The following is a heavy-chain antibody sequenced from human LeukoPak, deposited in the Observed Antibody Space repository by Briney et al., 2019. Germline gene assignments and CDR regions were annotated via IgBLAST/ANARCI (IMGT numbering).Heavy chain of an antibody. CDR2: IKQDGSEK. Sequence: GGSLRLSCAASGISFSNYWMSWVRQAPGKGLEWVANIKQDGSEKYYVDSVKGRFTISRDNAKNSLYLQMNSLRAEDTAVYYCASRGWRPRYWGQGTLVTVSS. V-gene: IGHV3-7*01. CDR1: GISFSNYW. CDR3: ASRGWRPRY. J-gene: IGHJ4*02. D-gene: IGHD6-19*01.